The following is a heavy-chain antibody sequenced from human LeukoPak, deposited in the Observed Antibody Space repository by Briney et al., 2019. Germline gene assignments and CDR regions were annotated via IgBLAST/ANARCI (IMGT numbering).Heavy chain of an antibody. CDR2: ISSSSSYI. D-gene: IGHD3-10*01. V-gene: IGHV3-21*01. Sequence: PGGSLRLSCAASGFTFSSYSMNWVRQAPGKGLEWVSSISSSSSYIYYADSVKGRFTISRDNAKNSLYLQMNSLRAEDTAVYYCARVLWFGESQRPLYYYYCGMDVWGQGTTVTVSS. CDR1: GFTFSSYS. J-gene: IGHJ6*02. CDR3: ARVLWFGESQRPLYYYYCGMDV.